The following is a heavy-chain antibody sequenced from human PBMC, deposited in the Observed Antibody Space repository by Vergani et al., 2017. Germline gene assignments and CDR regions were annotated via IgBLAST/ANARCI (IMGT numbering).Heavy chain of an antibody. CDR2: IDPSDSYT. J-gene: IGHJ5*02. Sequence: EVQLVQSGAEVKKPGEPLRISCKGSGYSFTSYWISWVRQMPGKGLEWMGRIDPSDSYTNYSPSFQGHVTISADKSISTAYLQWSSRKASDTAMYYCARVGLSYYDSSGYYYAPGGWFDPWGQGTLVTVSS. CDR1: GYSFTSYW. V-gene: IGHV5-10-1*03. D-gene: IGHD3-22*01. CDR3: ARVGLSYYDSSGYYYAPGGWFDP.